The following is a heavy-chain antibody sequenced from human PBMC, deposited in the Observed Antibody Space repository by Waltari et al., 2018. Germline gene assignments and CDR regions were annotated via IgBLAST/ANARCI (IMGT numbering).Heavy chain of an antibody. Sequence: QVQLVQSGAEVKKPGASVKVSCQASGYTYTGYSMHWVRRAPGQGLEGMGGIKPKGGGTNEEKKFQGRVTSTRDTSIGTAYMERRRLGSDDTAVYYCARGAARPSGAFDIWGQGTMVTVSS. CDR1: GYTYTGYS. J-gene: IGHJ3*02. D-gene: IGHD6-6*01. CDR2: IKPKGGGT. CDR3: ARGAARPSGAFDI. V-gene: IGHV1-2*01.